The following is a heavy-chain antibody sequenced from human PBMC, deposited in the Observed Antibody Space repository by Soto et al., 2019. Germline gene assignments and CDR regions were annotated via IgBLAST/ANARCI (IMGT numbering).Heavy chain of an antibody. CDR1: GYTFTSYA. CDR2: INAGNGNT. J-gene: IGHJ6*02. CDR3: ASTVGYYYGMDV. V-gene: IGHV1-3*01. Sequence: QVQLVQSGAEVKKPGASVKVSCKASGYTFTSYAMHWVHQAPGQRLEWMGWINAGNGNTKYSQKFQGRVTITRDTSASTAYMALSSLRSEDTAVYYCASTVGYYYGMDVWRQGTTLTVSS. D-gene: IGHD4-17*01.